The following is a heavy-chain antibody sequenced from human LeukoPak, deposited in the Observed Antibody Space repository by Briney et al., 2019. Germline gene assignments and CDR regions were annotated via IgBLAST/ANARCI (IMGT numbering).Heavy chain of an antibody. CDR3: AKTYYYDPFDF. CDR1: GGSISSYY. V-gene: IGHV4-59*04. D-gene: IGHD3-22*01. Sequence: SETLSLTCTVSGGSISSYYWSWIRQPPGKGLEWIGYIYYSGSTYYNPSLKSRVTISVDTSKNQFSLKLSSVTAADTAVYYCAKTYYYDPFDFWGQGTLVTVPS. CDR2: IYYSGST. J-gene: IGHJ4*02.